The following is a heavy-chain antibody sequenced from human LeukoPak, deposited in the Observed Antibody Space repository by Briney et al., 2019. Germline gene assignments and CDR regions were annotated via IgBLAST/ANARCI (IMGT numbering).Heavy chain of an antibody. CDR2: IYPGGGVI. V-gene: IGHV3-11*01. CDR1: GLTLSDCY. J-gene: IGHJ4*02. D-gene: IGHD2/OR15-2a*01. CDR3: ARDYHNKRHDY. Sequence: GGSLRLSCAASGLTLSDCYMSWIRQAPGKGLECVAYIYPGGGVIYYADSVKGRFTIFRDNTKNSLYLQMSSLRAEDTAIYYCARDYHNKRHDYWGPGTLVTVSS.